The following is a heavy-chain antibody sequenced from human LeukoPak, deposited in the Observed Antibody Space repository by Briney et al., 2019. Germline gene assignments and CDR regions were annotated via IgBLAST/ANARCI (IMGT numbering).Heavy chain of an antibody. CDR1: GFTFSSYS. V-gene: IGHV3-48*01. J-gene: IGHJ4*02. CDR2: ISSSSSTI. CDR3: AKSDDFWSGYYERRYFDY. D-gene: IGHD3-3*01. Sequence: GGSLRLSCAASGFTFSSYSMNWVRQAPGKGLEWVSYISSSSSTIYYADSVKGRFTISRDNSKNTLYLQMNRLRAEDTAVYYCAKSDDFWSGYYERRYFDYWGQGTLVTVSS.